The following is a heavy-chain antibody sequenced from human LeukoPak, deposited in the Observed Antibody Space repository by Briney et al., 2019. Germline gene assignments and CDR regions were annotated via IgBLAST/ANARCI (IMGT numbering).Heavy chain of an antibody. J-gene: IGHJ4*02. D-gene: IGHD6-19*01. CDR1: GFTFSSYA. CDR3: AGDRNSDWYSPLDY. Sequence: GGSLRLSCAASGFTFSSYAMSWVRQAPGKGLEWVSAISGSGGSTYYADSVKGRFTISRDNSKNTPYLQMNSLRAEDTAVYYCAGDRNSDWYSPLDYWGQGSQVTVSP. CDR2: ISGSGGST. V-gene: IGHV3-23*01.